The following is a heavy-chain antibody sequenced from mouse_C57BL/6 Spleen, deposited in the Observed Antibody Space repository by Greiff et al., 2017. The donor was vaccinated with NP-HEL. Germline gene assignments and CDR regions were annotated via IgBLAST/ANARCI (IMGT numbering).Heavy chain of an antibody. J-gene: IGHJ4*01. CDR3: ARGYYGSKDAMDY. CDR1: GYTFTDYY. V-gene: IGHV1-76*01. CDR2: IYPGSGNT. D-gene: IGHD1-1*01. Sequence: VQLQQSGASVKLSCKASGYTFTDYYINWVKQRPGQGLEWIARIYPGSGNTYYNEKFKGKATLTAEKSSSTAYMQLSSLTSEDSAVYFCARGYYGSKDAMDYWGQGTSVTVSS.